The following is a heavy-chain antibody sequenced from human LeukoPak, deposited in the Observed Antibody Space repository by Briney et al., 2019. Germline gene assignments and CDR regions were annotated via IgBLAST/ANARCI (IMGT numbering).Heavy chain of an antibody. Sequence: SETLSLTCTVSGGSISSSSYCWVWIRQPPGKGLEWIGSIYYSGSTYYNPSLKSRVTISVGTSKNQFSLKLSSVTAADTAVYYCAKNAWSSGSCLYCYYMDVWGKGTTVTVSS. CDR2: IYYSGST. CDR3: AKNAWSSGSCLYCYYMDV. J-gene: IGHJ6*03. D-gene: IGHD3-10*01. V-gene: IGHV4-39*01. CDR1: GGSISSSSYC.